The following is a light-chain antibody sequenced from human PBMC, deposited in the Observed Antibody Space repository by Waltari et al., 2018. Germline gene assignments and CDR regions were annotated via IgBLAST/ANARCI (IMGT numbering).Light chain of an antibody. CDR1: ISNIATNT. V-gene: IGLV1-44*01. CDR2: INE. J-gene: IGLJ2*01. CDR3: AVWDDSLNGPV. Sequence: QSVLTQPPSVSATPGQTVTISCSGSISNIATNTVNWYQHLPGTAPKLLIYINEHRPSGVPVRFSASKSGTSASLAISGLQSEDEAYYYCAVWDDSLNGPVFGGGTKLTAL.